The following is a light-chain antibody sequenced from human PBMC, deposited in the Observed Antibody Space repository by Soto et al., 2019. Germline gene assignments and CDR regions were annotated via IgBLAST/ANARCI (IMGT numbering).Light chain of an antibody. J-gene: IGKJ3*01. CDR3: QQRYSTPPFT. CDR2: AAS. CDR1: QSISNY. V-gene: IGKV1-39*01. Sequence: DIQMTQSPSSLSASVGDRVTITCRASQSISNYLNWYQQKPGKAPKLLIYAASTLQGGVPSTFSGSGSGSYFTLTISSLQPEDFATYYCQQRYSTPPFTFGPGTKVDI.